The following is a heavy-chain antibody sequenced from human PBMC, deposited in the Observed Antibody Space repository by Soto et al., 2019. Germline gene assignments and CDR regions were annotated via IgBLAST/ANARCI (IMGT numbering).Heavy chain of an antibody. D-gene: IGHD2-2*01. CDR3: ARVGGNIVVVPAWPDGNWFDP. CDR1: GGTFSSYA. V-gene: IGHV1-69*13. CDR2: IIPIFGTA. Sequence: ASVKVSCKASGGTFSSYAISWVRQAPGQGLEWMGGIIPIFGTANYAQKFQGRVTITADESTSTAYMELSSLRSEDTAVYYCARVGGNIVVVPAWPDGNWFDPWGQGTLVTVSS. J-gene: IGHJ5*02.